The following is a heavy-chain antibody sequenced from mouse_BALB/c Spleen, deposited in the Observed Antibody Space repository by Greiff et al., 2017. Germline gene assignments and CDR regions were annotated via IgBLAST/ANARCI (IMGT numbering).Heavy chain of an antibody. Sequence: DVMLVESGGGLVQPGGSRKLSCAASGFTFSSFGMHWVRQAPEKGLEWVAYISSGSSTIYYADTVKGRFTISRDNPKNTLFLQMTSLRSEDTAMYYCARSDYDHYYAMDYWGQGTSVTVSS. J-gene: IGHJ4*01. CDR1: GFTFSSFG. CDR2: ISSGSSTI. CDR3: ARSDYDHYYAMDY. D-gene: IGHD2-4*01. V-gene: IGHV5-17*02.